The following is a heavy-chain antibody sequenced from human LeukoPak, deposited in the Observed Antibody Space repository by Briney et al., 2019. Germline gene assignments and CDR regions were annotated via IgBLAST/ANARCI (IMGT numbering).Heavy chain of an antibody. V-gene: IGHV1-69*06. CDR2: IIPIFGTA. D-gene: IGHD4-17*01. CDR1: GGTFSSYA. CDR3: ARVGGYGDYDGGH. Sequence: GASVKVSCKASGGTFSSYAISWVRQAPGQGLEWMGGIIPIFGTANYAQKFQGRVTISADKSTSTAYMELSSLRSEDTAVYYCARVGGYGDYDGGHWGQGTLVTVSS. J-gene: IGHJ4*02.